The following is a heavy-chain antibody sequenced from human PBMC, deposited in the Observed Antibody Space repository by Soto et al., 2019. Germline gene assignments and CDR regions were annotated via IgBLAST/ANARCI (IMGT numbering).Heavy chain of an antibody. V-gene: IGHV3-30*18. CDR2: ISYDGSNK. D-gene: IGHD1-26*01. CDR1: GFTFSSYG. J-gene: IGHJ4*02. Sequence: QVQLVESGGGVVQPGRSLRLSCAASGFTFSSYGMHWVRQAPGKGLEWVAVISYDGSNKYYADSVKGRFTISRDNSENTLYLQMNSLRAEDTAVYYCAKGWEHYYFDYWGQGTLVTVSS. CDR3: AKGWEHYYFDY.